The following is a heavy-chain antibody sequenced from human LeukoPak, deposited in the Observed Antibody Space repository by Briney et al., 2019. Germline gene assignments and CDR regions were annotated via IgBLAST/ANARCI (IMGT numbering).Heavy chain of an antibody. D-gene: IGHD3-22*01. J-gene: IGHJ6*02. CDR3: ARDDSSGYYYYYYYGMDV. V-gene: IGHV3-53*05. CDR1: GFTGSSNY. Sequence: WGSLRLSCAASGFTGSSNYISWVRQAPGQGLEWGSVIYSGGSTYYADSVKGRFTISRDNSKNTLYLQMNSLRAEDTAVYCCARDDSSGYYYYYYYGMDVWGQGTTVTVSS. CDR2: IYSGGST.